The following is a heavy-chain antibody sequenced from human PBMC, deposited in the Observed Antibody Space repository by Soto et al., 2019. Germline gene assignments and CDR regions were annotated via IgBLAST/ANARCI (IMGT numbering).Heavy chain of an antibody. V-gene: IGHV4-59*13. D-gene: IGHD5-18*01. Sequence: SETLSLTCTVSGGSISSYYWSWIRQPPGKGLEWIGYIYYSVRKNYNPSLKSRVTISVDTSRNQFSLKLSSVTAADTAVYYCARSGYSYVTGPTWSDRSGKGKLVTVSS. J-gene: IGHJ5*01. CDR3: ARSGYSYVTGPTWSDR. CDR2: IYYSVRK. CDR1: GGSISSYY.